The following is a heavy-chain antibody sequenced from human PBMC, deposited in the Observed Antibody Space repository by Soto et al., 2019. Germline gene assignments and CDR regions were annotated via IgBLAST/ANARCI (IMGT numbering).Heavy chain of an antibody. CDR2: INHSGST. J-gene: IGHJ4*02. D-gene: IGHD1-26*01. V-gene: IGHV4-34*01. CDR3: ARGSNSGAAPFDY. Sequence: KASETLSLTGAVYGGSFSGYYWSWIRQPPGKGLEWIGEINHSGSTNYNPSPKSRVTISVDTSKNQFSLKLSSVTAADTAVYYCARGSNSGAAPFDYWGQGTLVTVSS. CDR1: GGSFSGYY.